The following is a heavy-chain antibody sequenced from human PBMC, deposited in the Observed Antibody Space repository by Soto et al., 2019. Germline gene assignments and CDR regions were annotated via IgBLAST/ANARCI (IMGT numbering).Heavy chain of an antibody. Sequence: GGSLRLSCAASGFTFSSYAMSWVRQAPGKGLEWVSAISGSGGSTYYADSVKGRFTISRDNSKNTLYLQMNSLRAEDTAVYYCAKDHLGYCSSTSCLDPNDYGDHGDAFDIWGQGTMVTVSS. CDR1: GFTFSSYA. J-gene: IGHJ3*02. V-gene: IGHV3-23*01. CDR3: AKDHLGYCSSTSCLDPNDYGDHGDAFDI. D-gene: IGHD2-2*03. CDR2: ISGSGGST.